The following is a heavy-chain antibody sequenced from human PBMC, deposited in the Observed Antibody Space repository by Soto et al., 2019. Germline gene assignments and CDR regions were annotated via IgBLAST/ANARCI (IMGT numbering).Heavy chain of an antibody. D-gene: IGHD6-6*01. Sequence: ASVKVSCKASGYTFTGYYMHWARQAPGQGLEWMGWINPNSGGTNYAQKFQGRVTMTRDTSISTAYMELSRLRSDDTAVYYCAGGSSSSDNWFDPWGQGTLVTVSS. CDR1: GYTFTGYY. V-gene: IGHV1-2*02. J-gene: IGHJ5*02. CDR3: AGGSSSSDNWFDP. CDR2: INPNSGGT.